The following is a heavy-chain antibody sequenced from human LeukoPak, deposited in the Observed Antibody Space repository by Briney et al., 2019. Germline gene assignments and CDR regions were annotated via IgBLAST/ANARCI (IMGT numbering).Heavy chain of an antibody. CDR1: GYTFTGYY. D-gene: IGHD3-22*01. V-gene: IGHV1-2*02. CDR2: INHNSGGT. CDR3: ARAVRRSGYYYTLGY. J-gene: IGHJ4*02. Sequence: ASVKVSCKASGYTFTGYYIHWLRQPPGRGVEWMAWINHNSGGTNYAQKFQGRVTMTRDTSISTAYMDLSGLRSDDTAVYYCARAVRRSGYYYTLGYWGQGALFTASS.